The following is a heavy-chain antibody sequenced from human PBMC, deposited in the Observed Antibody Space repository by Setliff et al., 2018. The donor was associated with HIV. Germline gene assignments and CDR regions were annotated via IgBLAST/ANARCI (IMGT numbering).Heavy chain of an antibody. V-gene: IGHV4-34*12. D-gene: IGHD1-1*01. CDR1: GGSFSGNH. CDR3: RVWILRDTSDI. CDR2: VLYNGGT. Sequence: SETLSLTCTIYGGSFSGNHWSWIRQSPGNGLEWIGEVLYNGGTRYNPSLENRVSMSVDTSKDQFSLKLLSVTAADTAVYYCRVWILRDTSDIWGQGTVVTVSS. J-gene: IGHJ3*02.